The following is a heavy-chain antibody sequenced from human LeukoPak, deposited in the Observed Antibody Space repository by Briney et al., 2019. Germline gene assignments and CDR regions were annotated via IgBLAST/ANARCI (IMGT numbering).Heavy chain of an antibody. CDR3: ASQGRALVGATTYWFDP. CDR1: GGTFSSYA. Sequence: SVKVSCKASGGTFSSYAISWVRQAPGQGLEWMGGFIPIFGTASYAQKFQGRVTITADESTSTAYMELSSLRSEDTAVYYCASQGRALVGATTYWFDPWGQGTLVTVSS. V-gene: IGHV1-69*13. D-gene: IGHD1-26*01. J-gene: IGHJ5*02. CDR2: FIPIFGTA.